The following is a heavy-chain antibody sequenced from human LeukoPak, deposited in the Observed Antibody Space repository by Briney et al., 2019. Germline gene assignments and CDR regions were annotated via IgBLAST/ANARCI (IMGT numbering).Heavy chain of an antibody. V-gene: IGHV4-34*01. CDR2: INHSGST. Sequence: SETLSLTCAVYGGSFSGYYWSWIRQPPGKGLEWIGEINHSGSTNYNPSLKSRVTISVDTSKNQFSLKLSSVTAADTAVYYCAREVSRWPYYFDYWGQGTLVTVSS. CDR3: AREVSRWPYYFDY. J-gene: IGHJ4*02. CDR1: GGSFSGYY. D-gene: IGHD4-23*01.